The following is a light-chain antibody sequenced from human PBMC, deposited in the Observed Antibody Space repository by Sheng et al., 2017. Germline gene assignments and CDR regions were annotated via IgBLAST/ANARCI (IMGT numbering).Light chain of an antibody. J-gene: IGKJ2*01. CDR1: QSVTSSY. Sequence: EIVLTQSPGTLSLSPGERATLSCRASQSVTSSYLAWYQQKPGQAPRLLIYGASSRATGIPDRFSGSGSGTDFTLTISRLEPEDFAVYYCQQYASSYTFGPGAKLEI. CDR3: QQYASSYT. CDR2: GAS. V-gene: IGKV3-20*01.